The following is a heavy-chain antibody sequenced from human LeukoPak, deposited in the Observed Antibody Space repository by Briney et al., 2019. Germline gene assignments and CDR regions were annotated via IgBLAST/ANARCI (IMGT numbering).Heavy chain of an antibody. V-gene: IGHV3-11*01. Sequence: GGSLRLSYAASGFTFSDYYMSWIRQAPGKGLEWDSYISSSGSTIYYADSVKGRFTISRDNAKNSLYLQMNSLRAEDTAVHYCASSRDDTVTSYFDYWGQGTLVTVSS. J-gene: IGHJ4*02. CDR3: ASSRDDTVTSYFDY. D-gene: IGHD4-17*01. CDR2: ISSSGSTI. CDR1: GFTFSDYY.